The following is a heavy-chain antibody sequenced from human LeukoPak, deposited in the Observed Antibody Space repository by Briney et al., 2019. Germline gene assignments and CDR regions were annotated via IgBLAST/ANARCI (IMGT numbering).Heavy chain of an antibody. J-gene: IGHJ6*03. V-gene: IGHV1-46*01. CDR3: ARVDVTMVRGVLFGMDV. CDR2: INPSGGST. D-gene: IGHD3-10*01. CDR1: GYTFTSYY. Sequence: ASVKVSCKASGYTFTSYYLYWVRQAPGQGLEWMGIINPSGGSTNYAQKFQGRVTMTRDTSTSTVYMELSSLRSEDTAVYYCARVDVTMVRGVLFGMDVWGKGTTVTVSS.